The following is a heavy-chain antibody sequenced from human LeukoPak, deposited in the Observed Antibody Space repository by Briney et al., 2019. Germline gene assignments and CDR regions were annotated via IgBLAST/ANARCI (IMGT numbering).Heavy chain of an antibody. V-gene: IGHV4-39*01. Sequence: PSETLSLTCTVSGGSISSSSYYWGWIRQPPGKGLEWIGSIYYSGSTYYNPSLKSRVTISVDTSKNQFSLKLSSVTAADTAVYYCARLSGSSSWYVAYYFDYWGQGTLATVSS. D-gene: IGHD6-13*01. CDR1: GGSISSSSYY. CDR2: IYYSGST. J-gene: IGHJ4*02. CDR3: ARLSGSSSWYVAYYFDY.